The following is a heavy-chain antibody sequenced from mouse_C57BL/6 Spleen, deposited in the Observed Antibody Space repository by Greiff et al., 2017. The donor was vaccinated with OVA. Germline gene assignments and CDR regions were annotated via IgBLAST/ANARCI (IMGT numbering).Heavy chain of an antibody. D-gene: IGHD1-1*01. CDR2: IDPSDSYT. J-gene: IGHJ2*01. V-gene: IGHV1-50*01. CDR1: GYTFTSYW. Sequence: VQLQQPGAELVKPGASVKLSCKASGYTFTSYWMQWVKQRPGQGLEWIGEIDPSDSYTNYNQKFKGKAPLTVDTSSSTAYMQLSSLTSEDTAVYYCARQSYGSSYVYFDDWGQGTTLTVSS. CDR3: ARQSYGSSYVYFDD.